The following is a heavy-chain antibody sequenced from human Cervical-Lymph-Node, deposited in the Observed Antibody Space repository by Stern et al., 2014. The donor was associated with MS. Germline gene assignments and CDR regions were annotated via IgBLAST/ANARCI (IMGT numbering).Heavy chain of an antibody. CDR1: GFTFSSYP. CDR2: ISYDGRVT. Sequence: DQLVESGGGVVQPGGSLRLSCAASGFTFSSYPMHWVRQAPGKGLEWVAVISYDGRVTNYADSVRGRFTISRDDSKNTLYLQMNSLRTEDTAAYYCARDPIKGPGDYFDYWGQGTLVTVSA. V-gene: IGHV3-30*04. J-gene: IGHJ4*02. CDR3: ARDPIKGPGDYFDY. D-gene: IGHD4-17*01.